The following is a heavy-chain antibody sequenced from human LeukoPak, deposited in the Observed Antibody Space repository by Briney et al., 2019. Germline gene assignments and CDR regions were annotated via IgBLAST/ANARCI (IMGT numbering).Heavy chain of an antibody. J-gene: IGHJ6*02. CDR1: GVTVSSNY. CDR3: AKSPGSYSYYSYMDV. Sequence: PGGSLRLSCAASGVTVSSNYMSWVRQAPGKGLEGGSVIYSGGTTYYANSVKGRFTISRDNSKNTLYLQMNTLRAEDTAVYYCAKSPGSYSYYSYMDVWGQGTTVTVSS. V-gene: IGHV3-66*01. D-gene: IGHD1-26*01. CDR2: IYSGGTT.